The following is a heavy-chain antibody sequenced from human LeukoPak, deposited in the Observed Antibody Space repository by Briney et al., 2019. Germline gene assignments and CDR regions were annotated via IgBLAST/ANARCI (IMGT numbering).Heavy chain of an antibody. CDR1: GFTVSSNY. D-gene: IGHD4-17*01. Sequence: GGSLRLSCAASGFTVSSNYMSWVRQAPGKGLEWVSVIYSGGSTYYADSLKGRFTISRDNAKNTLYLQMNSLRAEDTAVYFCARASTTVPNLLDNWGQGTLVTVSS. CDR3: ARASTTVPNLLDN. CDR2: IYSGGST. J-gene: IGHJ4*02. V-gene: IGHV3-66*01.